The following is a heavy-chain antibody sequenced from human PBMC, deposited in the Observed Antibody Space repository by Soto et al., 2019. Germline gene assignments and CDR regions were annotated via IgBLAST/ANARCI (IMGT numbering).Heavy chain of an antibody. J-gene: IGHJ4*02. CDR1: GFTVSSHY. D-gene: IGHD4-4*01. Sequence: EVQLVESGGGLIQPGGSLRLSCAASGFTVSSHYMSWVRQAPGKGLEWVSVIYSGGSTYYADSVKGRFTISRDNSKNTLYLQMNSLRAEDTAVYYCARVELSNSGFYFDYWGQGTLVTVSS. CDR3: ARVELSNSGFYFDY. CDR2: IYSGGST. V-gene: IGHV3-53*01.